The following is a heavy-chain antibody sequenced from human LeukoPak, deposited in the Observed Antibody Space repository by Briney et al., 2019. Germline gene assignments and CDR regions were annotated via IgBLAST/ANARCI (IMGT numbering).Heavy chain of an antibody. D-gene: IGHD1/OR15-1a*01. CDR1: GGSFSGYY. J-gene: IGHJ4*02. Sequence: SEILSLTCAVYGGSFSGYYWSWIRQPPGKGLEWIGEINHSGSTNYNPSLKSRVTISVDTSKNQFSLKLSSVTAADTAVYYCARGPRTYSLDYWGQGTLVTVSS. V-gene: IGHV4-34*01. CDR3: ARGPRTYSLDY. CDR2: INHSGST.